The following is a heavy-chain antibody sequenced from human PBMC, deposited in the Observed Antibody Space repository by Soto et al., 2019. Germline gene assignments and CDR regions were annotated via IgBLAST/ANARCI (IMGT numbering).Heavy chain of an antibody. Sequence: GGSLRLSCAASRFTFSSYAMTWVRQAPGKGLEWVSGISGSGGSTYYADSVKGRFTISRDNSKNMLYLQMNSLRAEDTAVYYCAKPSNSNYLYFDYWGQGTLVTVSS. V-gene: IGHV3-23*01. J-gene: IGHJ4*02. CDR3: AKPSNSNYLYFDY. D-gene: IGHD4-4*01. CDR2: ISGSGGST. CDR1: RFTFSSYA.